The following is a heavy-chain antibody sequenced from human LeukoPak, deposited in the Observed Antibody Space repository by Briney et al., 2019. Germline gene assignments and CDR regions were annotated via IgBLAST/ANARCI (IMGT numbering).Heavy chain of an antibody. Sequence: GASVKVSCKGSGYRFTGYYMQWVRQAPGQGLEWMGRINPNTGGTNYAQKFQGWVTMTRDTSITTVYMELSRLRSDDTAVYYCARVGDGLNDAFDIWGQGTMVTVSS. J-gene: IGHJ3*02. V-gene: IGHV1-2*04. D-gene: IGHD5-24*01. CDR1: GYRFTGYY. CDR2: INPNTGGT. CDR3: ARVGDGLNDAFDI.